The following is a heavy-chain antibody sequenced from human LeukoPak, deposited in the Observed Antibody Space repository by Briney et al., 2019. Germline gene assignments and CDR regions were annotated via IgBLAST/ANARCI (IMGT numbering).Heavy chain of an antibody. CDR1: GFTFSSYA. V-gene: IGHV3-30-3*01. Sequence: GRSLRLSCAASGFTFSSYAMHWVRQAPGKGLEWVAVISYDGSNKYYAVSVKGRFTISRDNSKNTLYLQMNSLRAEDTAVYYCAREGTLGVYFDYWGQGTLVTVSS. CDR2: ISYDGSNK. CDR3: AREGTLGVYFDY. J-gene: IGHJ4*02.